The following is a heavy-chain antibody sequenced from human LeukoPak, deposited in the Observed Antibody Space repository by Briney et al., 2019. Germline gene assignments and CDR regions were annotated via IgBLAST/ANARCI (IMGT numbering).Heavy chain of an antibody. J-gene: IGHJ5*02. CDR1: GFTFSSYA. D-gene: IGHD2-15*01. Sequence: GGSLRLSCAASGFTFSSYAMSWARQAPGKGLEWVSAISGSGGSTYYADSVKGRFTISRDNSKNTLYLQMNSLRAEDTAVYYCAKSIEVVVVAAMGFDPWGQGTLVTVSS. CDR3: AKSIEVVVVAAMGFDP. V-gene: IGHV3-23*01. CDR2: ISGSGGST.